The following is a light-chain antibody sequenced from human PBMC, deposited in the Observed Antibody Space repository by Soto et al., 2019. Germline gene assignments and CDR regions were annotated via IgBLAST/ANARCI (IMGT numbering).Light chain of an antibody. CDR3: SSYSISSTVL. V-gene: IGLV2-14*01. CDR2: DVS. J-gene: IGLJ7*01. Sequence: QSALTQPASVSGSPGQSITIYCTGTSSDIGGYNCVSWYQQHPGKAPKLMIYDVSHRPSGVSNRLSGSKSGNTASLTISGLQAEDEGDYYCSSYSISSTVLFGGGTQLTVL. CDR1: SSDIGGYNC.